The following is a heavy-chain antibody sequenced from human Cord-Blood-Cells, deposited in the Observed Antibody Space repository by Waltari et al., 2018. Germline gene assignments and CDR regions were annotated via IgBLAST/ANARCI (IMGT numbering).Heavy chain of an antibody. V-gene: IGHV4-30-4*08. CDR3: ARAFIKNAFDI. J-gene: IGHJ3*02. Sequence: QVQLQESGPGLVKPSQPMSLTCTVSGGSISSGDYFWRWIRQPPGKGLEWIGYIYYSGSTYYNPSLKSRVTISVDTSKNQFSLKLSSVTAADTAVYYCARAFIKNAFDIWGQGTMVTVSS. D-gene: IGHD3-10*01. CDR1: GGSISSGDYF. CDR2: IYYSGST.